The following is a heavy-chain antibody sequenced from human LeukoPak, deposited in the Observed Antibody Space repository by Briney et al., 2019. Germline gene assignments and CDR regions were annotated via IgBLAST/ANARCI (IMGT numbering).Heavy chain of an antibody. CDR1: GGSISSFY. V-gene: IGHV4-4*07. J-gene: IGHJ4*02. CDR3: ARGSGSYPPLDY. D-gene: IGHD3-10*01. Sequence: SETLSLTCTVSGGSISSFYWSWIRQAAGKGLEWIGRIYTSGSTNYNPSLKIRITMSVDTSKNQFSLKLRSVAAADTAVYYCARGSGSYPPLDYWGQGTLVTVSS. CDR2: IYTSGST.